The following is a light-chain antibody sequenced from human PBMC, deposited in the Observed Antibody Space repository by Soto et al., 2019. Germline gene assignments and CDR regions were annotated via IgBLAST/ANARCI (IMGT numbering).Light chain of an antibody. V-gene: IGKV3-15*01. Sequence: EIVMTQSPATLSVSPGERATLSCRASQSVSSNLAWYQQKPGQAPRLLIYGASTRATGIPARFSGSGSGTEFPLAISSLQSEDFAVYYCQQYNNWAPSWTFGQGTKV. CDR1: QSVSSN. J-gene: IGKJ1*01. CDR3: QQYNNWAPSWT. CDR2: GAS.